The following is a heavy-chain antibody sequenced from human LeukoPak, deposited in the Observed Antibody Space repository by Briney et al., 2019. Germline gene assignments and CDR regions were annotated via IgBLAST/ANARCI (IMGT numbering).Heavy chain of an antibody. D-gene: IGHD5-18*01. V-gene: IGHV1-69*13. CDR2: IIPIFGTA. CDR1: GGTFSSYA. J-gene: IGHJ5*02. CDR3: ARITDTAMEKGFGP. Sequence: SLRVSSKASGGTFSSYAISSVRHTPGQGVEWMGGIIPIFGTANYAQKFQGRVTITADESTSTAYMELSSLRSEDTAVYYCARITDTAMEKGFGPGGQGTLVTVSS.